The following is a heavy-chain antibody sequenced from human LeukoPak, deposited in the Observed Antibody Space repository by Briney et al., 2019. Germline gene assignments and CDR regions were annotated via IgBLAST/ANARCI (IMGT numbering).Heavy chain of an antibody. V-gene: IGHV1-2*02. J-gene: IGHJ3*02. CDR2: INPNSGGT. CDR1: GYTFTGYY. Sequence: GASVKVSCKASGYTFTGYYMFWVRQAPGQGLEWMGWINPNSGGTNYAQKFQGRVTMTRDTSISTAYMELSSLRSEDTAVYYCAAKELERHGGTDAFDIWGQGTMVTVSS. CDR3: AAKELERHGGTDAFDI. D-gene: IGHD1-1*01.